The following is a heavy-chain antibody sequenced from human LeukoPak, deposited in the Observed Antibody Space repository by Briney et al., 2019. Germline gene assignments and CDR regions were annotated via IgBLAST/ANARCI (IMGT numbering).Heavy chain of an antibody. Sequence: PARSLRLSSVASGIVFPNAWLSWVRQPPWKGLEWIGRIKSTDDGGTRDYAASVKGRFIISRDNSKAMLSLQMNSLKSEDTALYYCTTPTTTSYYWGRGILVTVSS. CDR3: TTPTTTSYY. J-gene: IGHJ4*02. CDR2: IKSTDDGGTR. V-gene: IGHV3-15*01. CDR1: GIVFPNAW. D-gene: IGHD4-11*01.